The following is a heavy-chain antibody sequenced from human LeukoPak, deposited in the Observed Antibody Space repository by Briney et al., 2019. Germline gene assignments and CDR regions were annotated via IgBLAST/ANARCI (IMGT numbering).Heavy chain of an antibody. Sequence: ASVKVSCTASGYTFTSYGISWVRQAPGQGLEWMGWISAYNGNTNYAQKLQGRVTMTTDTSTSTAYMELRSLRSDDTAVYYCARKTDYGDYLDYWGQGTLVTVSS. D-gene: IGHD4-17*01. V-gene: IGHV1-18*01. CDR2: ISAYNGNT. CDR1: GYTFTSYG. J-gene: IGHJ4*02. CDR3: ARKTDYGDYLDY.